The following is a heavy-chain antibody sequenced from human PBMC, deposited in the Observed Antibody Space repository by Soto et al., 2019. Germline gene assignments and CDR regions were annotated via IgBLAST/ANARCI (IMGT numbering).Heavy chain of an antibody. D-gene: IGHD3-16*01. Sequence: GGSLSLSCAASGFTFSSYAMSWVRQAPGKGLEWVSAISGSGGSTYYADSVKGRFTISRDNSKNTLYLQMNSLRAEDTAVYYCAKDPGLVWGPVFNWFDPWGQGTLVTVSS. CDR1: GFTFSSYA. V-gene: IGHV3-23*01. CDR3: AKDPGLVWGPVFNWFDP. CDR2: ISGSGGST. J-gene: IGHJ5*02.